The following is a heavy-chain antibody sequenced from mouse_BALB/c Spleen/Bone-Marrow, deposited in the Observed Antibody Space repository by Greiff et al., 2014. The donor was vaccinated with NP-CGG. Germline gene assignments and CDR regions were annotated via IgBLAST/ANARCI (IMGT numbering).Heavy chain of an antibody. CDR1: GYNFTTHW. CDR3: ARGDYGYHWYFDV. D-gene: IGHD1-2*01. Sequence: QVQLQQSGAELARPGASVKLSCKASGYNFTTHWMQWVKQRPGQGLEWIGAIYPGDGDTRYTQKFKGKATLTADKSSSTAYMQLSDLASEDSVVYYCARGDYGYHWYFDVWGAGTTVTVSS. V-gene: IGHV1-87*01. CDR2: IYPGDGDT. J-gene: IGHJ1*01.